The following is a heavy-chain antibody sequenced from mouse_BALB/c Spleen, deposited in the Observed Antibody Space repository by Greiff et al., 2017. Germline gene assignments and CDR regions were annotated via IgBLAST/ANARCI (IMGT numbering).Heavy chain of an antibody. Sequence: LVKTGASVKISCKASGYSFTGYYMHWVKQSHGKSLEWIGYISCYNGATSYNQKFKGKATFTVDTSSSTAYMQFNSLTSEDSAVYYCARDSSGSNLFAYWGQGTLVTVSA. J-gene: IGHJ3*01. CDR3: ARDSSGSNLFAY. D-gene: IGHD3-2*01. CDR2: ISCYNGAT. CDR1: GYSFTGYY. V-gene: IGHV1S34*01.